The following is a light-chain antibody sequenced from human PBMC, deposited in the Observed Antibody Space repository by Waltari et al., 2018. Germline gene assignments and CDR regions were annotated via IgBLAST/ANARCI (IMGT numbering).Light chain of an antibody. CDR3: MQGTNWPQS. J-gene: IGKJ2*03. V-gene: IGKV2-30*01. Sequence: DVVMTQSPLSLPVTLGQPASISCRSSQSLVYSDGNIYLNWFQQRPGQSPRRLMYKVSRRDSGVPDRFNGSGSGTDFTLRISRVEAEDVGLYFCMQGTNWPQSFGQGTKLEIK. CDR2: KVS. CDR1: QSLVYSDGNIY.